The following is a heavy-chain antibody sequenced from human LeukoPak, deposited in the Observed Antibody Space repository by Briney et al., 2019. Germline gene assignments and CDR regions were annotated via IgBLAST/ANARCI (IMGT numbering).Heavy chain of an antibody. Sequence: PGGSLRLSCAASGFTFTNYGMHWVRQAPGKGLEWVAFIGYDRSNKYYADSVKGRFTVSRDKSKNTLYLQMNSLRTEDTAVYYCAKGLYYKDRSGYPAWGQGTLVTISS. CDR1: GFTFTNYG. D-gene: IGHD3-22*01. CDR2: IGYDRSNK. CDR3: AKGLYYKDRSGYPA. V-gene: IGHV3-30*02. J-gene: IGHJ5*02.